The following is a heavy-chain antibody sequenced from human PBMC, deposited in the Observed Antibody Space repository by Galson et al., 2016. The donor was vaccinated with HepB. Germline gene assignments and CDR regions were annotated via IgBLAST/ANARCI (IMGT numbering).Heavy chain of an antibody. Sequence: SVKVSCKASGGTFSYYAISWVRQAPGQGLEWMGGIIPIFGKADYAQKFQGSVTITADDSTSTAYMELSSLRSEDTAVYYCASRGARSCSGGSCYECDYWGQGTLVTVSS. J-gene: IGHJ4*02. V-gene: IGHV1-69*13. CDR3: ASRGARSCSGGSCYECDY. CDR1: GGTFSYYA. CDR2: IIPIFGKA. D-gene: IGHD2-15*01.